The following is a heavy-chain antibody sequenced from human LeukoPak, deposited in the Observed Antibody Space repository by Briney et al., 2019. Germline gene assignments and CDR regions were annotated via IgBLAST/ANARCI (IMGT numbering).Heavy chain of an antibody. V-gene: IGHV3-23*01. CDR1: GFTFSSYA. CDR2: ISGSGGST. D-gene: IGHD4-17*01. J-gene: IGHJ4*02. CDR3: ARDLYGDYAFDY. Sequence: GGSLRLSCAASGFTFSSYAMSWVRQAPGKGLEWVSAISGSGGSTYYADSVKGRFTISRDNSKNTLYLQMNSLRAEDTAVYYCARDLYGDYAFDYWGQGTLVTVSS.